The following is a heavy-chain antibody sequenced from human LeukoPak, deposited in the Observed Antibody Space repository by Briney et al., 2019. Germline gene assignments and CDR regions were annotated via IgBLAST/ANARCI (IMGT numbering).Heavy chain of an antibody. Sequence: GGSLRLSCAASGFTFANYAMSWVRQGPGKGVEWVSTISGSGGSTYYADSVKGRFTISRDNSKNTLFLQMNSLRADDTAVYFCAKDQKSIAATGYDYWGQGTLVTVSS. CDR1: GFTFANYA. V-gene: IGHV3-23*01. CDR2: ISGSGGST. J-gene: IGHJ4*02. CDR3: AKDQKSIAATGYDY. D-gene: IGHD6-13*01.